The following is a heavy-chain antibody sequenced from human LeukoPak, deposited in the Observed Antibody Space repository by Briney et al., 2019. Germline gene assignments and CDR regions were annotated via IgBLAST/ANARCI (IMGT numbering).Heavy chain of an antibody. CDR1: GYTFTSYG. CDR2: ISAYNGNT. V-gene: IGHV1-18*01. Sequence: ASVKVSCKASGYTFTSYGISWVRQAPGQGLEWMGWISAYNGNTNYAQKLQGRVTMTTDTSTSTTYMELRSLRSDDTAVYYCARDDLTYYDSSGYHLDYWGQGTLVTVSS. D-gene: IGHD3-22*01. CDR3: ARDDLTYYDSSGYHLDY. J-gene: IGHJ4*02.